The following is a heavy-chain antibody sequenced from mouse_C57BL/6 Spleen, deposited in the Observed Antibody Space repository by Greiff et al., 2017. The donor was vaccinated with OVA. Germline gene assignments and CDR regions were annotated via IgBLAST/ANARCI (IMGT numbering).Heavy chain of an antibody. V-gene: IGHV1-62-2*01. D-gene: IGHD2-1*01. Sequence: VQLKQSGAELVKPGASVKLSCKASGYTFTEYTIHWVKQRPGQGLEWIGWFYPGSGSIKYNEKFKDKAKLTADKYSSTVYMELSRLTSKYSSVYFCARLDDGYGNYDGWFAYWGQGTLVTVSA. CDR2: FYPGSGSI. CDR3: ARLDDGYGNYDGWFAY. J-gene: IGHJ3*01. CDR1: GYTFTEYT.